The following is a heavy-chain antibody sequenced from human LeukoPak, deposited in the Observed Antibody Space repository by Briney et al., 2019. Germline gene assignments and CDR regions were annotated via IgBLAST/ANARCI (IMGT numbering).Heavy chain of an antibody. V-gene: IGHV1-18*01. Sequence: GASVKVSCKASGYTFTSSGISWVRQAPGQGLEWMGWISAYNGNTNYAQKLQGRVTMTTDTSTSTACMELRSLRSDDTAVYYCARDRVFADYYDSSGYYDYWGQGTLVTVSS. D-gene: IGHD3-22*01. CDR2: ISAYNGNT. CDR1: GYTFTSSG. J-gene: IGHJ4*02. CDR3: ARDRVFADYYDSSGYYDY.